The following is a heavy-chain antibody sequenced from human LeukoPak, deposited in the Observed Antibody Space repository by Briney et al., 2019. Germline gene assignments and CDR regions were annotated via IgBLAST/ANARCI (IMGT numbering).Heavy chain of an antibody. J-gene: IGHJ6*03. CDR2: ISSSSSYI. V-gene: IGHV3-21*01. CDR1: GFTFVNYA. Sequence: GGSLRLSCTASGFTFVNYAMSWVRQAPGKGLEWVSSISSSSSYIYYADSVKGRFTISRDNAKNSLYLQMNSLRAEDTAVYYCARKCYDFWSGYYFNDYYMDVWGKGTTVTVSS. CDR3: ARKCYDFWSGYYFNDYYMDV. D-gene: IGHD3-3*01.